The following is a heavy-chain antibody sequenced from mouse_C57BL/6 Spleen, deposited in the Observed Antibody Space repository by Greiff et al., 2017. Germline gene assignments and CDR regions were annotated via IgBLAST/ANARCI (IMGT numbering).Heavy chain of an antibody. CDR2: IWSGGST. J-gene: IGHJ2*01. V-gene: IGHV2-2*01. CDR3: ARTFMITATEYYFDY. D-gene: IGHD2-4*01. CDR1: GFSLTSYG. Sequence: VKLVESGPGLVQPSQSLSITCTVSGFSLTSYGVHWVRQSPGKGLEWLGVIWSGGSTDYNAAFISRLSISKDNSKSQVFFKMNSLQADDTAIYYCARTFMITATEYYFDYWGQGTTLTVSS.